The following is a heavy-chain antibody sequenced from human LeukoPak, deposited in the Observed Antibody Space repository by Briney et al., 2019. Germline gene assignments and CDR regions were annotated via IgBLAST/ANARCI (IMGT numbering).Heavy chain of an antibody. D-gene: IGHD3-22*01. Sequence: SETLSLTCSVSGGSISSYYWSWIRQPPGKGLEWIGYIYNSGSTNYNPSLKSRVTISVDTSKKQFSLKVSSVTAADTAVYYCARQDYYDSSGYHAYYFDYWGQGTLVTVSS. CDR2: IYNSGST. V-gene: IGHV4-59*08. J-gene: IGHJ4*02. CDR1: GGSISSYY. CDR3: ARQDYYDSSGYHAYYFDY.